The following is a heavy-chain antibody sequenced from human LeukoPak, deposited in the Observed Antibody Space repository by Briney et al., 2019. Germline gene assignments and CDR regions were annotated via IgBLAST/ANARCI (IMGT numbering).Heavy chain of an antibody. V-gene: IGHV3-30-3*01. J-gene: IGHJ4*02. D-gene: IGHD2-2*01. Sequence: GGSLRLSCAASGFTFSSYTMHWVRQAPGKGLEWVAVISYDGSNKHYADSVKGRFTISRDNSKNTLYLQMNSLRAEDTAVYYCARGRNGIVVVPAATNFDYWGQGTLVTVSS. CDR3: ARGRNGIVVVPAATNFDY. CDR2: ISYDGSNK. CDR1: GFTFSSYT.